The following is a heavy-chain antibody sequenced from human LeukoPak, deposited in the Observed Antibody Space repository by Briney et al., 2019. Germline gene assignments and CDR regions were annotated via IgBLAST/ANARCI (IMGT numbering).Heavy chain of an antibody. CDR2: ISYDGSNK. Sequence: RGSLRLSCAASEFTFSSYGMHWVRQAPGKGLEWVAVISYDGSNKYYADSVKGRFTISRDNSKNTLYLQMNSLRAEDTAVYYCAKAGRYFDWLSLDYWGQGTLVTVSS. J-gene: IGHJ4*02. V-gene: IGHV3-30*18. D-gene: IGHD3-9*01. CDR3: AKAGRYFDWLSLDY. CDR1: EFTFSSYG.